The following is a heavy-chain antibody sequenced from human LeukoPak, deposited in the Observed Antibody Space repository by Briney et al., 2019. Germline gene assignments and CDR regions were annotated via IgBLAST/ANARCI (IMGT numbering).Heavy chain of an antibody. CDR3: ARGTLGYCSSTSCYRYYFDY. D-gene: IGHD2-2*02. J-gene: IGHJ4*02. CDR1: GWSFSGYY. V-gene: IGHV4-34*01. CDR2: INHSGST. Sequence: PSETLSLTCAVYGWSFSGYYWSWIRQPPGKGLEWIGEINHSGSTNYNPSLKSRVTISVDTSKNQFSLKLSSVTAADTAVYYCARGTLGYCSSTSCYRYYFDYWGQGTLVTVSS.